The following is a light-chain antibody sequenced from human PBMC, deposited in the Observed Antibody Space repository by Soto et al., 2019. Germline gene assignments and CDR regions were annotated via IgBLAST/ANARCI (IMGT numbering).Light chain of an antibody. J-gene: IGLJ2*01. CDR1: SSNIGAGYD. Sequence: QSVLTQPPSVSGAPGQRVTISCTGSSSNIGAGYDVHWYQQLPGRAPKLLIYGNTNRPSGVPDRFSGSKSGTSASLTITGLQADDEADYYCQSYDSSLRGVFGGGTKVTVL. CDR2: GNT. V-gene: IGLV1-40*01. CDR3: QSYDSSLRGV.